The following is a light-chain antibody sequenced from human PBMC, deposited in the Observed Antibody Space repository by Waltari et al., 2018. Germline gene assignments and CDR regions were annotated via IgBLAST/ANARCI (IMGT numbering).Light chain of an antibody. Sequence: QSVLTQPPSVSGAPGQRVTISCTGSSSNIGAGYDVPWYQQLPGTAPNLLIYGTSNRPSGVPDRFSGSKSGTSASLAITGLQAEDEADYYCQSYDSSLSGPNVVFGGGTKLTVL. CDR1: SSNIGAGYD. V-gene: IGLV1-40*01. CDR2: GTS. J-gene: IGLJ2*01. CDR3: QSYDSSLSGPNVV.